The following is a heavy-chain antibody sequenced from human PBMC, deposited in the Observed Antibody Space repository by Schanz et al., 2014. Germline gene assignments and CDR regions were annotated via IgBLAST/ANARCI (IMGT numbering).Heavy chain of an antibody. D-gene: IGHD6-19*01. Sequence: EVQLVESGGGLVKPGGSLRLSCAASGFTFNNFNMNWVRQAPGKGLEWVSSISSSSMYIYQADSMRGRFTISRDNAKNSLYLQVNNLSAEDTAVYYCAKDHPSSGWPAFDVWGLGTLVTVSS. CDR3: AKDHPSSGWPAFDV. CDR1: GFTFNNFN. CDR2: ISSSSMYI. V-gene: IGHV3-21*01. J-gene: IGHJ4*02.